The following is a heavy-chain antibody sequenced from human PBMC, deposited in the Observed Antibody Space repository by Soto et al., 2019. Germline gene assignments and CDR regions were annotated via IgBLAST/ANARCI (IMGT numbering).Heavy chain of an antibody. CDR2: ISSSSSYT. CDR3: ARDRSSGWTYYGMDV. CDR1: GFTFSSYS. Sequence: GGSLRLSCAASGFTFSSYSMNWVRQAPGKGLEWVSYISSSSSYTNYADSVKGRFTISRDNAKNSLYLQMNSLRAEDTAVYYCARDRSSGWTYYGMDVWGQGTTVTVSS. D-gene: IGHD6-19*01. J-gene: IGHJ6*02. V-gene: IGHV3-21*05.